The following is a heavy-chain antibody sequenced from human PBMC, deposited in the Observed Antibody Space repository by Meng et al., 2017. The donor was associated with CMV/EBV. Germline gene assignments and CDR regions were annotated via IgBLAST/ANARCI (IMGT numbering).Heavy chain of an antibody. V-gene: IGHV4-4*07. Sequence: QGQLQQSGPGLMKPAETLSLSCTVSGGSISSYDWSWIRNPAGKGLEWIGRIYTSGSTNYSPSLKSRVTMSVDTSKNQSSLKLSTVTAADTAVYYCARSMVVAGDWFDPWGQGTLVTVSS. CDR1: GGSISSYD. J-gene: IGHJ5*02. CDR2: IYTSGST. D-gene: IGHD2-15*01. CDR3: ARSMVVAGDWFDP.